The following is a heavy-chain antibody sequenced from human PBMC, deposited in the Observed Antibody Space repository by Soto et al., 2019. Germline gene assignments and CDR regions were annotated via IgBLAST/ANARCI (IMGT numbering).Heavy chain of an antibody. V-gene: IGHV1-69*01. CDR2: IIPIFGTA. CDR1: GGTFSSYA. J-gene: IGHJ3*02. D-gene: IGHD3-22*01. CDR3: AMYYYDSSGQTDAFDI. Sequence: QVQLVQSGAEVKKPGSSVKVSCKASGGTFSSYAISWVRQAPGQGLEWMGGIIPIFGTANYAQKFQGRVTITADESTSRAYMELSSLRSEDTAVYYCAMYYYDSSGQTDAFDIWGQGTMVTVSS.